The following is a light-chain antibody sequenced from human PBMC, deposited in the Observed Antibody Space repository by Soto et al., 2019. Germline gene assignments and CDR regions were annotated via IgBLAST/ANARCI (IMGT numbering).Light chain of an antibody. V-gene: IGKV3-20*01. CDR3: QQYGRSGYT. CDR1: QSVSSSY. CDR2: GAS. Sequence: EIVLTQSPGTLSLSPGERATLSCRASQSVSSSYLAWYQQKPGQAPRLLIYGASSRATGIPDRFSGSGSGTAFTLTISRLEPDDFAVYYCQQYGRSGYTFGQGTKLEIK. J-gene: IGKJ2*01.